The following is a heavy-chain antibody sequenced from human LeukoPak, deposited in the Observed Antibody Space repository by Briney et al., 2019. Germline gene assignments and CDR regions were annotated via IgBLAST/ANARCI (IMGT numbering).Heavy chain of an antibody. CDR2: IYYSGST. Sequence: SETLSLTCTVSGGSISSHYWNWIRQPPGKGLEWIGYIYYSGSTNYNPSLKSRVTTSVDTSKNQFSLKLSSVTAADTAVYYCARETTVVTPGRSDVFDIWGQGTMVTVSS. V-gene: IGHV4-59*11. D-gene: IGHD4-23*01. CDR1: GGSISSHY. J-gene: IGHJ3*02. CDR3: ARETTVVTPGRSDVFDI.